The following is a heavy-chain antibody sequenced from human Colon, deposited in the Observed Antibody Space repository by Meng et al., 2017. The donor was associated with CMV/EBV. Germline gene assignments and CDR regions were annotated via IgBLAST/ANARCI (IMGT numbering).Heavy chain of an antibody. Sequence: GESLKISCDAFGFSMRSFGMHWVRQAPGEGLEWLSFIRNDESDKWYAESVKGRFIISRDNSKNTVTLHLNSLRVEDTATYYCVRDGGLPRYYYFALDVWGQGTRVTVSS. CDR1: GFSMRSFG. J-gene: IGHJ6*02. CDR3: VRDGGLPRYYYFALDV. V-gene: IGHV3-30*02. CDR2: IRNDESDK. D-gene: IGHD3-16*02.